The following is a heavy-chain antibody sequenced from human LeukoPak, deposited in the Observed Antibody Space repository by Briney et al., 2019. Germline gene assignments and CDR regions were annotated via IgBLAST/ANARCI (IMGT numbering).Heavy chain of an antibody. V-gene: IGHV3-48*02. CDR2: INSDTNIT. CDR1: GFSFRSYP. D-gene: IGHD1-1*01. Sequence: GGVLRLSCVASGFSFRSYPMNLVRQAPGEGLEWVSHINSDTNITPYTASVSGRFTISRDNANNSLYLHVNSLRDEGTAVYYCVRDHDWSFDLWGQGALVTVSS. J-gene: IGHJ4*02. CDR3: VRDHDWSFDL.